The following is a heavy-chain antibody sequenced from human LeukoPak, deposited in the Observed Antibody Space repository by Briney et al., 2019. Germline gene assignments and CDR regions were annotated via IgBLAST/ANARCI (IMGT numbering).Heavy chain of an antibody. CDR1: GYTFTSYG. CDR2: ISAYNGNT. CDR3: ARDNPYYDFWSGSAYYYGMDV. J-gene: IGHJ6*02. D-gene: IGHD3-3*01. V-gene: IGHV1-18*01. Sequence: GASVKVSCKASGYTFTSYGISWVRQAPGQGLEWMGWISAYNGNTNYAQKLQGRVTMTTDTSTSTAYMELRSLRSDDTAVYYCARDNPYYDFWSGSAYYYGMDVWGQGTTVTVSS.